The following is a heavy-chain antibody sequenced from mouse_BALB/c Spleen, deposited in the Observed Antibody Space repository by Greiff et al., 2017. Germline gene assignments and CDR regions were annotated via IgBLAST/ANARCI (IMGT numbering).Heavy chain of an antibody. J-gene: IGHJ4*01. CDR2: ISDGGSYT. Sequence: EVQLVESGGGLVKPGGSLKLSCAASGFTFSDYYMYWVRQTPEKRLEWVATISDGGSYTYYPDSVKGRFTISRDNAKNNLYLQMSSLKSEDTAMYYCARGPLFTTATFMDYWGQGTSVTVSS. V-gene: IGHV5-4*02. D-gene: IGHD1-2*01. CDR1: GFTFSDYY. CDR3: ARGPLFTTATFMDY.